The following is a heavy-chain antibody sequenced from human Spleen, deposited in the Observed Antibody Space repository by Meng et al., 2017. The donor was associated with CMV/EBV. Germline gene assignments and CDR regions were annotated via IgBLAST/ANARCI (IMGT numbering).Heavy chain of an antibody. CDR2: IYSGGST. Sequence: ETLSLTCAASGFTVSSNYMSWVRQAPGKGLEWVSVIYSGGSTYYADSVKGRFTISRDNSKNTLYLQMNSLRAEDTAVYYCARERSPAGLDYWGQGTLVTVSS. V-gene: IGHV3-53*01. CDR3: ARERSPAGLDY. CDR1: GFTVSSNY. J-gene: IGHJ4*02. D-gene: IGHD2-2*01.